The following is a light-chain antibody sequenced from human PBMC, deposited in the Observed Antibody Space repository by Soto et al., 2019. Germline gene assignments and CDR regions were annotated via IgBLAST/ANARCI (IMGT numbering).Light chain of an antibody. CDR2: DVT. V-gene: IGLV2-11*01. CDR1: SSDVGGYNY. J-gene: IGLJ1*01. Sequence: QSALTRPRSVSGSAGQSVTIACTGTSSDVGGYNYVSWYQQHPGKAPKLMIYDVTTRPSGVPDRFSGSKSGNTASLTISGLQAEDEADYYCSSHAGSSVVFGTGTKVTV. CDR3: SSHAGSSVV.